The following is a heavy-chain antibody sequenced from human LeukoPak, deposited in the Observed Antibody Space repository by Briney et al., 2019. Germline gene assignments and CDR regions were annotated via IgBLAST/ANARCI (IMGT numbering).Heavy chain of an antibody. CDR1: GYTFTDYY. CDR2: INPSGGST. Sequence: ASVKVSCKPFGYTFTDYYIHWVRQAPGQGLEWMGIINPSGGSTSYAQKFQGRVTMTRDTSTSTVYMELSSLRSEDTAVYYCARGGIAARAAFDIWGQGTMVTVSS. J-gene: IGHJ3*02. CDR3: ARGGIAARAAFDI. D-gene: IGHD6-6*01. V-gene: IGHV1-46*01.